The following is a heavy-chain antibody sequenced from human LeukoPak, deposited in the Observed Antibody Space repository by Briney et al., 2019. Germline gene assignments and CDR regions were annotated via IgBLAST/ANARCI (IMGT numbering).Heavy chain of an antibody. CDR3: AKDRRGGSGSYFFDY. D-gene: IGHD3-10*01. J-gene: IGHJ4*02. Sequence: GGTLRLSCAASGFTFSSYGMSWVRQAPGKGLEWVSAISGSGGSTYYADSVKGRFTISRDNSKNTLYLQMNSLRAEDTAVYYCAKDRRGGSGSYFFDYWGQGTLVTVSP. CDR2: ISGSGGST. V-gene: IGHV3-23*01. CDR1: GFTFSSYG.